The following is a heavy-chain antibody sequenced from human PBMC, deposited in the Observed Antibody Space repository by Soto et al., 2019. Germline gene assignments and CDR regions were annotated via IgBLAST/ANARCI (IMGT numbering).Heavy chain of an antibody. D-gene: IGHD6-19*01. J-gene: IGHJ3*02. Sequence: QVQLVESGGGVVQPGRSLRLSCAASRFTFSYYAMHWIRQAPGKGLEWVAVILSDGSKQYYAESVKGRFTISRDNSKSTLYLQMNSLRVEDTAVYYCVRTIAVAGLDAFDMWGQGPMVTVSS. CDR3: VRTIAVAGLDAFDM. CDR1: RFTFSYYA. V-gene: IGHV3-30-3*01. CDR2: ILSDGSKQ.